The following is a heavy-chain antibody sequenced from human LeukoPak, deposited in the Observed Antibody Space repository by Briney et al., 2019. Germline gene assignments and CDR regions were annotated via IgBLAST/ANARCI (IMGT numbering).Heavy chain of an antibody. Sequence: GASVKVSCKASGGTFSSYAISWVRQAPGQGLEWMGGIIPIFGTANYAQKFQGRVTITADKSTSTAYMELSSLRSEDTAVYYCARTLGVVTRGGHYYYYYMDVWGKGTTVTVSS. CDR1: GGTFSSYA. V-gene: IGHV1-69*06. CDR3: ARTLGVVTRGGHYYYYYMDV. CDR2: IIPIFGTA. D-gene: IGHD3-3*01. J-gene: IGHJ6*03.